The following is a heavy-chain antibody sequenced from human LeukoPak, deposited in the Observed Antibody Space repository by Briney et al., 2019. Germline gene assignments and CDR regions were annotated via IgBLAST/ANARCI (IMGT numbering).Heavy chain of an antibody. Sequence: GGSLRLSCAASGFTFNTYAIYWVRKAPGKGLEWVSGICGSGGCTYYADSVKGRFTISRDNSKNTVYLQMNSLTADDTAIYYCAKTTVGYSSGRYPGWPADCWGQGTLVTVSS. CDR2: ICGSGGCT. J-gene: IGHJ4*02. D-gene: IGHD6-19*01. V-gene: IGHV3-23*01. CDR1: GFTFNTYA. CDR3: AKTTVGYSSGRYPGWPADC.